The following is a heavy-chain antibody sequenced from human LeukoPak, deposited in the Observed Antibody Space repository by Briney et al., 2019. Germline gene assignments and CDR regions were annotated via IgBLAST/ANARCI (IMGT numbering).Heavy chain of an antibody. V-gene: IGHV4-31*03. CDR2: IYYSGST. J-gene: IGHJ4*02. Sequence: SETLSLTCTVSGGSISSGGYYWSWIRQHPGKGLEWIGYIYYSGSTYYNPSLKSRVTISVDTSKNQFSRKLSSVTAADTAVYYCARAGDYYDSSGYPYYFDYWGQGTLVTVSS. CDR1: GGSISSGGYY. D-gene: IGHD3-22*01. CDR3: ARAGDYYDSSGYPYYFDY.